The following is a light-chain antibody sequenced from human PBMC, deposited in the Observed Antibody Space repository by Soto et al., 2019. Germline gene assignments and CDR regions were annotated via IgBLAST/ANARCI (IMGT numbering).Light chain of an antibody. J-gene: IGKJ4*01. V-gene: IGKV3-20*01. CDR2: GAS. CDR3: QQYGRSLRVT. CDR1: QSVSIED. Sequence: EIVLTQSPGTLSLSPGERATLSCRASQSVSIEDLAWCQQKPGQAPRLLIYGASIRANGIPDRFSGSGSGTDLTLTISKLEPEDFAVYDCQQYGRSLRVTFGGGTKV.